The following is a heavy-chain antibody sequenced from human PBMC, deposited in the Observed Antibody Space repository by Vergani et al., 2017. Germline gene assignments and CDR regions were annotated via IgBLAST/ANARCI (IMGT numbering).Heavy chain of an antibody. D-gene: IGHD2-2*01. V-gene: IGHV4-61*02. CDR1: GGSISSGSHY. Sequence: QVQLQESGPGLVKPSQTLSLTCTVSGGSISSGSHYWSWIRQPAGKGLEWIGRIYTSGSTNYNPSLKSRVTLSVDTAKNQFSLKLSSVTAADTAVYYCARDEVVVVPAAMINYYYYYVDVWGKGTTVTVSS. CDR2: IYTSGST. J-gene: IGHJ6*03. CDR3: ARDEVVVVPAAMINYYYYYVDV.